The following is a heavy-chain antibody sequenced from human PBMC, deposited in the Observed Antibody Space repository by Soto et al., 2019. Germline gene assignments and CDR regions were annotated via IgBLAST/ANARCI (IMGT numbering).Heavy chain of an antibody. CDR3: ATGRIVVVGSRAYYGMDV. J-gene: IGHJ6*02. Sequence: QLQLAQSGADVKKAGSSVKVSCKASGGTLSNSAFSWVRQAPGQGLEWMGGIIPVFGIVHSAQKFQDRVTITADESTSTAYMELRSLRSEDTAVYFCATGRIVVVGSRAYYGMDVWGQGTTVSV. CDR2: IIPVFGIV. D-gene: IGHD3-22*01. V-gene: IGHV1-69*19. CDR1: GGTLSNSA.